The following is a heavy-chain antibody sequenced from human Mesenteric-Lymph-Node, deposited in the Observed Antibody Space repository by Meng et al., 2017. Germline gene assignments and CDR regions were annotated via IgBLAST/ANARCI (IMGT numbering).Heavy chain of an antibody. CDR2: TSHSGST. CDR3: ASSDYYRSDY. CDR1: GGSSSRSDW. V-gene: IGHV4-4*02. D-gene: IGHD3-22*01. J-gene: IGHJ4*02. Sequence: HVQLQEPGPGRVTPSETLPLTRAVSGGSSSRSDWWSWVRQPPGKGLEWIGETSHSGSTNYSPSLKSRVTISLDKSKNQLSLKLNSVTAADTAVYYCASSDYYRSDYWGQGTLVTVSS.